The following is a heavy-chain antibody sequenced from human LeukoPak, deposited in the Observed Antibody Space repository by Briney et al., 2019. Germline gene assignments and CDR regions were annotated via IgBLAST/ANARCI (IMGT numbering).Heavy chain of an antibody. D-gene: IGHD3-16*01. V-gene: IGHV4-59*01. J-gene: IGHJ4*02. CDR1: GGSISSYY. CDR2: IYYIGST. CDR3: AREMVTYYDYVWGSYEAYYFDY. Sequence: SETLSLTCTVSGGSISSYYWSWIRQPPGKGLEWIGYIYYIGSTNYNPSLKSRVTISVDTSKNQFSLKLSSVTAADTAVYYCAREMVTYYDYVWGSYEAYYFDYWGQGTLVTVSS.